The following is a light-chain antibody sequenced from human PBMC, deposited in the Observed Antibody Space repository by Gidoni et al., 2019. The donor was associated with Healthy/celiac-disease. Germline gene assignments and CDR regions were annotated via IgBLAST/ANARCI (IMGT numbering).Light chain of an antibody. Sequence: QSVLTHPPSVSRAPCLGVTISCTGSSSNIGAGYDVHWYQQLPGTAPKLLIYGNSNRPSGVPDRFSGSKSGTSASLTITGLQAEDEADYYCKSYDSSMSGVVFGGGTKLTVL. CDR3: KSYDSSMSGVV. V-gene: IGLV1-40*01. J-gene: IGLJ2*01. CDR2: GNS. CDR1: SSNIGAGYD.